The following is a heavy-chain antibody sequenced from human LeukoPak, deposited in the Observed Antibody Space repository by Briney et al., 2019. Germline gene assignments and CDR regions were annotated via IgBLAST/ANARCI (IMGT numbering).Heavy chain of an antibody. CDR3: ARVTSSRGAIDI. J-gene: IGHJ3*02. D-gene: IGHD6-13*01. CDR1: GFTFSSYG. CDR2: IWYDGSNK. V-gene: IGHV3-33*01. Sequence: PGGSLRLSCAASGFTFSSYGMHWVRQAPGKGLEWVAVIWYDGSNKYYAGSVKGRFTISRDNSKNTLYLQMNSLRAEDTAVYYCARVTSSRGAIDIWGQGTMVTVSS.